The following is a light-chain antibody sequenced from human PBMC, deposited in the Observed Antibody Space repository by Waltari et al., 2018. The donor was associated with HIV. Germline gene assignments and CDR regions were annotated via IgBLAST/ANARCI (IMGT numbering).Light chain of an antibody. CDR1: SSNIGYNY. V-gene: IGLV1-47*01. J-gene: IGLJ3*02. CDR2: RNN. Sequence: QSVLTQPPSASGTPGQRVTISCSGSSSNIGYNYVYLYEQLPGTAPKLPIYRNNQRPSGGPYRFSGSKSGTSDSLAISGVRSEDEADYYCAAWDDSLSGWVVGGGTKLTVL. CDR3: AAWDDSLSGWV.